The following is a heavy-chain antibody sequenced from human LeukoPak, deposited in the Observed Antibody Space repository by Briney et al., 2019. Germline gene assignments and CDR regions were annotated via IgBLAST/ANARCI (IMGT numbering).Heavy chain of an antibody. CDR3: ASGATVVTSRYFDL. V-gene: IGHV3-30-3*02. Sequence: PGGSLRLSCAASGFTFSSYAMHWVRQAPGKGLEWVAVISYDGSNKYYADSVKGRFTISRDNSKNTLYLQMNSLRAEDTAVYYCASGATVVTSRYFDLWGRGTLVTVSS. D-gene: IGHD4-23*01. CDR2: ISYDGSNK. CDR1: GFTFSSYA. J-gene: IGHJ2*01.